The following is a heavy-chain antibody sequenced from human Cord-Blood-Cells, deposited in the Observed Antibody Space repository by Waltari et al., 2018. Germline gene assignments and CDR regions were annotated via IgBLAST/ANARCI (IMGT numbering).Heavy chain of an antibody. Sequence: QLQLQESGPGLVKPSETLSLTCTVSGGSISSSSYYWGWIRQPPGKGLEWIGSIYYSGSTYYNPSLKSRVTISVDTSKNQFSLKLSSVTAADTAVYYCARAYSSSYYLDYWGQGTLVTVSS. CDR2: IYYSGST. J-gene: IGHJ4*02. CDR1: GGSISSSSYY. CDR3: ARAYSSSYYLDY. D-gene: IGHD6-6*01. V-gene: IGHV4-39*01.